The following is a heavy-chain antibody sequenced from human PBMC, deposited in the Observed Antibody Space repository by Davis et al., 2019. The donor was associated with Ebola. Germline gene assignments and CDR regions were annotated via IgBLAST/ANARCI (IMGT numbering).Heavy chain of an antibody. J-gene: IGHJ2*01. CDR1: GFTFSRYG. Sequence: HTGGSLRLSCAVSGFTFSRYGMHWVRQAPGKGLVWLSHINSEGTTTRYADSVKGRFTISRDTAKNTLYLQMNNLKAEDTAVYYCARGSTMTGYWYFDLWGRGNLVTVSS. V-gene: IGHV3-74*01. D-gene: IGHD5/OR15-5a*01. CDR3: ARGSTMTGYWYFDL. CDR2: INSEGTTT.